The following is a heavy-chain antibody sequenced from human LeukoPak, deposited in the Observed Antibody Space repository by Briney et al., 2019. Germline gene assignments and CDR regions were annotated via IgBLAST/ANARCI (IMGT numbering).Heavy chain of an antibody. J-gene: IGHJ4*02. CDR1: GYTFTGYY. V-gene: IGHV1-2*02. Sequence: ASVKVSCKASGYTFTGYYMHWVRQAPGQGLEWMGWINPNSGGTNYAQKVQGRVTMTRDTSISTAYMELSRLRSDDTAVYYCARVPEYSSSSWYFDYWGQGTLVTVSS. D-gene: IGHD6-6*01. CDR2: INPNSGGT. CDR3: ARVPEYSSSSWYFDY.